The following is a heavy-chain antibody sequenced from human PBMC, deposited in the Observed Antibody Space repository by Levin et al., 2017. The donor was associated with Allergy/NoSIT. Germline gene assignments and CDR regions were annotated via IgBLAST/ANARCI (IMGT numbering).Heavy chain of an antibody. CDR2: IYYSGST. D-gene: IGHD3-10*01. CDR3: ARLVYGSGIYFDY. CDR1: GGSISSSSYY. J-gene: IGHJ4*02. Sequence: PGGSLRLSCTVSGGSISSSSYYWGWIRQPPGTGLEWIGSIYYSGSTYYNPSLKSRVTISVDTSKNQFSLKLSSVTAADTAVYYCARLVYGSGIYFDYWGQGTLVTVSS. V-gene: IGHV4-39*01.